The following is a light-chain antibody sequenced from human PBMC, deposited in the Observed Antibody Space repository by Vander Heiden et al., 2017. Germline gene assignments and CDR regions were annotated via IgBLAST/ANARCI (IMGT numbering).Light chain of an antibody. V-gene: IGLV2-23*01. Sequence: QPARTQPAPVSGSPGQSITISCTGTSSDVGSYNLVSWYQHHPGKAPKLMIYEGSKRPSGVSNRFSGSKSGNTASLTISGLQAEDEADYYCCSYAGSNVVFGGGTKLTVL. CDR1: SSDVGSYNL. CDR2: EGS. CDR3: CSYAGSNVV. J-gene: IGLJ2*01.